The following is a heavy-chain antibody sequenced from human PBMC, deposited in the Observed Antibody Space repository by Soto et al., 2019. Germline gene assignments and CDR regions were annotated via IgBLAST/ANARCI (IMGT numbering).Heavy chain of an antibody. J-gene: IGHJ6*03. D-gene: IGHD1-1*01. CDR3: ARFYGTKYYYYYYMDV. CDR2: ISAYNGNT. Sequence: ASVKVSCKASGYTFTSYGISWVRQAPGQGLEWMGWISAYNGNTNYAQKLQGRVTMTTDTSTSTAYMELRSLRSDDTAVYYCARFYGTKYYYYYYMDVWGKGTTVTVSS. CDR1: GYTFTSYG. V-gene: IGHV1-18*01.